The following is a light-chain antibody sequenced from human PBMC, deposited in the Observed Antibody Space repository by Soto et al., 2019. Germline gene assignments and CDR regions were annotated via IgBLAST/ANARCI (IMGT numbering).Light chain of an antibody. Sequence: TWRASQDIRDELGWYQQKPGKAPKRLIYAASSLQSGVPSRLSGSGSGRQFTLKICGLELDDFATYHSLHHKILPLTVGQGTRLEIK. CDR3: LHHKILPLT. CDR1: QDIRDE. CDR2: AAS. J-gene: IGKJ5*01. V-gene: IGKV1-17*01.